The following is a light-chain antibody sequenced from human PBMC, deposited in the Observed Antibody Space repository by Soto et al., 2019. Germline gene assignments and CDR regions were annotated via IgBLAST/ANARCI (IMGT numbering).Light chain of an antibody. V-gene: IGKV3-11*01. J-gene: IGKJ1*01. CDR1: QSVGSS. CDR3: QQYNNWPPWT. Sequence: EIVLTQSPATLSLSPGERATLSCRASQSVGSSLAWYQQKPGQAPRLLIYDASNRATGIPARFSGSGSGTDFTLTISSLEPEDFAVYYCQQYNNWPPWTFGQGTKVDIK. CDR2: DAS.